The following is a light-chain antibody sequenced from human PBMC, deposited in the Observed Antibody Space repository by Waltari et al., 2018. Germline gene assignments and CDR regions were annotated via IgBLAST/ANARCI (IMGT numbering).Light chain of an antibody. J-gene: IGLJ2*01. CDR1: TPNIGRNT. CDR2: SNN. CDR3: AAWDDSLKAVL. Sequence: QSVLTQPPSASGPPGQTATISCSGSTPNIGRNTVNWYQQPPGTAPKLHTQSNNQRPSGGPDRCSGAKSGTSAALSISGVQSEDEAEYFCAAWDDSLKAVLFGGGTKLTVL. V-gene: IGLV1-44*01.